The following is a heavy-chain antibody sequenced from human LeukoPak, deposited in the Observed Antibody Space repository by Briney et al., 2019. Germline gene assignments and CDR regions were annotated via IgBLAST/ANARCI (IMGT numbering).Heavy chain of an antibody. Sequence: PGGSLRLSCAASGFTFSSYSMNWVRQAPGKGLEWVSYISSSSSTIYYADSVKGRFTISRDNAKNSLYLQMNSLRAEDTAVYYCARVPVHYYDSSGRSASFDIWGQGTMVTVSS. CDR3: ARVPVHYYDSSGRSASFDI. CDR2: ISSSSSTI. V-gene: IGHV3-48*01. D-gene: IGHD3-22*01. J-gene: IGHJ3*02. CDR1: GFTFSSYS.